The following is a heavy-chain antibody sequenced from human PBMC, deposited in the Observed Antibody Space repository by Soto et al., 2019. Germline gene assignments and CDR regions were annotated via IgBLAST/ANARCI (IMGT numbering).Heavy chain of an antibody. J-gene: IGHJ4*02. CDR3: ASGQDTITLSGGFDY. D-gene: IGHD5-18*01. Sequence: PSETLSLTCTVSGASMRNSIYYWGWIRQPPGKGLECIGNFYYTGSANYNPSLKSRVTISADTSKNQFSLKLTSLTAADTAVYYCASGQDTITLSGGFDYWGQGTLVTVSS. CDR2: FYYTGSA. CDR1: GASMRNSIYY. V-gene: IGHV4-39*01.